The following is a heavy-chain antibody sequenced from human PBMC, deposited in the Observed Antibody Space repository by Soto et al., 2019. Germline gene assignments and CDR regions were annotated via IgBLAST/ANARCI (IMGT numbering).Heavy chain of an antibody. J-gene: IGHJ5*02. D-gene: IGHD2-2*01. V-gene: IGHV4-31*03. CDR2: IYYSGST. Sequence: SDTLSLTCTVSGGSISIGGYYWSWILHHPGKGLEWIGYIYYSGSTYYNPSLKSRVTISVDTSKNQFSLKLSSVTAADTAVYYCARDHRGVLPAALNWFDPWGQGTLVTVSS. CDR1: GGSISIGGYY. CDR3: ARDHRGVLPAALNWFDP.